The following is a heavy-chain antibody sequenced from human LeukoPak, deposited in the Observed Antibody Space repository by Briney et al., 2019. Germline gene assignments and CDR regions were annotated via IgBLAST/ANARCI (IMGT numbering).Heavy chain of an antibody. CDR3: ARGVRRVTPHYFDY. CDR2: ISGSGGST. D-gene: IGHD3-10*02. V-gene: IGHV3-23*01. J-gene: IGHJ4*02. CDR1: GFTFSTYA. Sequence: GGSLRLSCAASGFTFSTYAMSWVRQAPGKGLEWVSAISGSGGSTYYADSVKGRFTISRDNSKNTLYLQMNSLRDEDTAVYYCARGVRRVTPHYFDYWGQGTLVTVSS.